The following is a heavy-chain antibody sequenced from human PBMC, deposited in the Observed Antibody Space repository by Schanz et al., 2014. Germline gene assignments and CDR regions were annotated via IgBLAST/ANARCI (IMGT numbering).Heavy chain of an antibody. CDR3: ARTIDCGGGSGYCDY. Sequence: QVQLVQSGAEVKKPGASVKVSCKASGYTFTSYGISWVRQAPGQGLEWMGWISPYNGNTNYAQKFQGRVTVTRDTATCTVYMELNSLRSEDTAVYYCARTIDCGGGSGYCDYWGQGTLVTVSS. V-gene: IGHV1-18*01. D-gene: IGHD4-17*01. J-gene: IGHJ4*02. CDR1: GYTFTSYG. CDR2: ISPYNGNT.